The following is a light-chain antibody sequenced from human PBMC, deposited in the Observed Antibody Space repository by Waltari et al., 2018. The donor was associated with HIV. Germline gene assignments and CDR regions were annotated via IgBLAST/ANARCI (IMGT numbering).Light chain of an antibody. CDR3: ASWDDSLSIVV. V-gene: IGLV1-47*01. J-gene: IGLJ2*01. CDR2: MTN. Sequence: QSVLTQPPSASGTPGPRITLSCSGSRSNVGSNYLSWYQQLPETAPKVLIFMTNQRPSGVPDRFSASKSGTSASLAISGLRSEDEADYYCASWDDSLSIVVFGGGTKLTVL. CDR1: RSNVGSNY.